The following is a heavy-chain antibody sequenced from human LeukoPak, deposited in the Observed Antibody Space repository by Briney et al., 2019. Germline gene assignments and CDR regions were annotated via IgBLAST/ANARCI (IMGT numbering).Heavy chain of an antibody. CDR1: GFTFSSYG. V-gene: IGHV3-33*08. CDR3: ARDTLITAPKTGTVTRIGWFDP. J-gene: IGHJ5*02. D-gene: IGHD3-22*01. CDR2: IWYDGSYK. Sequence: GGSLRLSCAASGFTFSSYGMHWVRQAPGKGLEWVAIIWYDGSYKSYADSVKGQFTISRDNSKNTLFLQMNSLRADDTAVYYCARDTLITAPKTGTVTRIGWFDPWGQGTLVTVSS.